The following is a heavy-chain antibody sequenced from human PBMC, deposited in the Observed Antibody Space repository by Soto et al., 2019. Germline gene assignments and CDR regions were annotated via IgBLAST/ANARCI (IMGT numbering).Heavy chain of an antibody. CDR1: GGSISSGDYY. D-gene: IGHD6-6*01. J-gene: IGHJ6*02. CDR2: IYYSGST. V-gene: IGHV4-30-4*01. Sequence: PSETLSLTCTVSGGSISSGDYYWSWIRQPPGKGLEWIGYIYYSGSTYYNPSLKSRVTISVDTSKNQFSLKLSSVTAADTAVYYCXRGEDSSSGPYYYGMDVWGPGTTVTVSS. CDR3: XRGEDSSSGPYYYGMDV.